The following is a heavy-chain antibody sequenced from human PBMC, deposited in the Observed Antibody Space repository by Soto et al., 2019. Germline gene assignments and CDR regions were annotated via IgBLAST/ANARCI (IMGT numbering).Heavy chain of an antibody. Sequence: EVQLVESGGGLVQPGGSLRLSCAATGFTFSSYSMNWVRQAPGKGLEWISYISGSSSTIYYADSVEGRFTISRDNAKNSLYLQMSSLRAEDTSVYYCARDRAEDYFGQGTLVTVSS. CDR2: ISGSSSTI. CDR3: ARDRAEDY. J-gene: IGHJ4*02. CDR1: GFTFSSYS. V-gene: IGHV3-48*01.